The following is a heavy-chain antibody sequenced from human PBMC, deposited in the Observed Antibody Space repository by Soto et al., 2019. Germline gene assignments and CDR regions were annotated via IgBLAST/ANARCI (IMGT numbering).Heavy chain of an antibody. J-gene: IGHJ3*02. CDR1: GGSVGSGAYY. CDR3: ARHDYSDRTFDI. V-gene: IGHV4-61*08. CDR2: IQYSGGT. D-gene: IGHD3-10*02. Sequence: NPSETLSLTCTVSGGSVGSGAYYWSWIRQPPGNALEWIGYIQYSGGTNYNSSLKSRVTISVDRSRNQFSLKLTSVTAADTAFYYCARHDYSDRTFDIWGQGTMVTVSS.